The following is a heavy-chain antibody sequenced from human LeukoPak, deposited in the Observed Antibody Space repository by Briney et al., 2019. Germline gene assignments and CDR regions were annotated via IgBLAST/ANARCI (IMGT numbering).Heavy chain of an antibody. CDR2: INTYNGNT. Sequence: ASVKVSCKASGYTFTRYGISWVRQAPGQGLEWMGWINTYNGNTDYAQKLQGRVTMTTDTSTSTAYMELRSLRSDDTALYYCATNYYDSSCYYSIDYWGQGTLVTVSS. J-gene: IGHJ4*02. CDR3: ATNYYDSSCYYSIDY. V-gene: IGHV1-18*01. CDR1: GYTFTRYG. D-gene: IGHD3-22*01.